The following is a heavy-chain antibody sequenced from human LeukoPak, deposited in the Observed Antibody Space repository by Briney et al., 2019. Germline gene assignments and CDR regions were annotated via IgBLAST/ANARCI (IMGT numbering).Heavy chain of an antibody. V-gene: IGHV1-8*01. D-gene: IGHD4-17*01. Sequence: GASVKVSCKASGYTFTSYDINWVRQATGQGLEWMGWMNPNSGNTGYGQKFQGRLTMTRDASISTAYMELSSLRSEDTAFYYCTRGPYAYSQYWGQGTLVTVSS. CDR1: GYTFTSYD. J-gene: IGHJ1*01. CDR3: TRGPYAYSQY. CDR2: MNPNSGNT.